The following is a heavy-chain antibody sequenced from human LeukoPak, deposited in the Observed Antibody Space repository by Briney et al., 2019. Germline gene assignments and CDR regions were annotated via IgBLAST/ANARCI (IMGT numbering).Heavy chain of an antibody. Sequence: SETLSLTCTVSGGSISSGDYYWSWIRQPPGKGLEWIGYIYYSGSTYYNPSLKSRVTISVDTSKNQFSLKLSSVTAADTAVYYCAREGRYFGYYYYYGMDVWGPGTAVTVSS. CDR3: AREGRYFGYYYYYGMDV. J-gene: IGHJ6*02. CDR1: GGSISSGDYY. CDR2: IYYSGST. D-gene: IGHD3-9*01. V-gene: IGHV4-30-4*01.